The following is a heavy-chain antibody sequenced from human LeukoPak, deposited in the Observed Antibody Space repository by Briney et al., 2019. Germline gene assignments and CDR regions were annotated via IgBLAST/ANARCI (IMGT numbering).Heavy chain of an antibody. CDR3: ALYVTYDFDL. Sequence: PGGSLRLSCAASGSTFSNAWMSWVRQAPGKGLEWVGRIKSKTDGGTTDYAAPVKGRFTISRDDSKNTLYLQMNSLKTEDTAVYYCALYVTYDFDLWGRGTLVTVSS. D-gene: IGHD3-16*01. J-gene: IGHJ2*01. CDR1: GSTFSNAW. CDR2: IKSKTDGGTT. V-gene: IGHV3-15*01.